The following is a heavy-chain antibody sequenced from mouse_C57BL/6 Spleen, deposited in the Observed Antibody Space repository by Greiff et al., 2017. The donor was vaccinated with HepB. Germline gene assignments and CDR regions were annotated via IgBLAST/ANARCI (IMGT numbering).Heavy chain of an antibody. V-gene: IGHV5-17*01. CDR3: ARGIYYYGSSSDAMDY. CDR1: GFTFSDYG. CDR2: ISSGSSTI. J-gene: IGHJ4*01. D-gene: IGHD1-1*01. Sequence: EVHLVESGGGLVKPGGSLKLSCAASGFTFSDYGMHWVRQAPEKGLEWVAYISSGSSTIYYADTVKGRFTISRDNAKNTLFLQMTSLRSEDTAMYYCARGIYYYGSSSDAMDYWGQGTSVTVSS.